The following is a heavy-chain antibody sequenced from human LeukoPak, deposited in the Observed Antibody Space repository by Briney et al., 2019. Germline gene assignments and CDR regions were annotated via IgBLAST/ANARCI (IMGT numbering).Heavy chain of an antibody. CDR2: INHSGST. CDR3: AGQTTSSSWYRIDY. D-gene: IGHD6-13*01. V-gene: IGHV4-34*01. J-gene: IGHJ4*02. Sequence: SETLSLTCAVYGGSFSGYYWSWIRQPPGKGLEWIGEINHSGSTNYNPFLKSRVTISVDTSKNQFSLKLSSVTAADTAVYYCAGQTTSSSWYRIDYWGQGTLVTVSS. CDR1: GGSFSGYY.